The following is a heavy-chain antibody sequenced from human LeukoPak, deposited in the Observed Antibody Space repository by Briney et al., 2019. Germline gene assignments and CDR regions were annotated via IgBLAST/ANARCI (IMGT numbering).Heavy chain of an antibody. J-gene: IGHJ3*02. CDR3: ARDLDSSSSWTAFDI. Sequence: ASVKVSCKASGYTFTSYGISWVRQAPGQGLEWMGWISAYNGNTNYAQKLQGRVTMTTDTSTSTAYMELRSLRSDDTAVYYCARDLDSSSSWTAFDIWGQGIMVTVSS. V-gene: IGHV1-18*01. CDR1: GYTFTSYG. CDR2: ISAYNGNT. D-gene: IGHD6-6*01.